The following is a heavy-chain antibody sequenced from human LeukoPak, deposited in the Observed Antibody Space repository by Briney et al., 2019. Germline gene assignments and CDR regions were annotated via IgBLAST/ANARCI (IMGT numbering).Heavy chain of an antibody. Sequence: ASVKVSCKASGYSFTSYGISWVRQAPGQGLEWMGWISAYNGNTNYAQKVHARATMTTDTSTSTAYMELRSLRSDDTAVYYCARVQSFWSGSQLDAFDIRGQGTMVTVSS. CDR1: GYSFTSYG. J-gene: IGHJ3*02. D-gene: IGHD3-3*01. CDR2: ISAYNGNT. V-gene: IGHV1-18*01. CDR3: ARVQSFWSGSQLDAFDI.